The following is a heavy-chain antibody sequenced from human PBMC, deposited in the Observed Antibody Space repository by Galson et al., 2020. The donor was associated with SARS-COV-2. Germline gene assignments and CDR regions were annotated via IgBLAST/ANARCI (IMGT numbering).Heavy chain of an antibody. J-gene: IGHJ4*02. CDR1: GGSISSGDYY. D-gene: IGHD5-12*01. Sequence: SETLSLTCTVSGGSISSGDYYWSWLRQSPGKGLEWLGYIYYTGRTFYNPSLKSRVTILVDTSKNQFSLRLSSVTAADTAVYYCARDLQFSAYDRGYFDHWGQGTLVTVSS. CDR2: IYYTGRT. CDR3: ARDLQFSAYDRGYFDH. V-gene: IGHV4-30-4*01.